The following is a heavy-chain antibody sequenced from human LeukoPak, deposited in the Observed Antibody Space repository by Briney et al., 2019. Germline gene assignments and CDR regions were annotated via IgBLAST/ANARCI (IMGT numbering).Heavy chain of an antibody. V-gene: IGHV3-11*01. CDR2: ISSSGSTI. CDR1: GFTFSDYY. D-gene: IGHD6-19*01. Sequence: GGSLRLSCAASGFTFSDYYMSWLRQAPGKGLEWVSYISSSGSTIYYADSVKGRFTISRDNAKNSLYLQMNSLRAEDTAVYYCARVGSSGWSGNYFDYWGQGTLVTVSS. CDR3: ARVGSSGWSGNYFDY. J-gene: IGHJ4*02.